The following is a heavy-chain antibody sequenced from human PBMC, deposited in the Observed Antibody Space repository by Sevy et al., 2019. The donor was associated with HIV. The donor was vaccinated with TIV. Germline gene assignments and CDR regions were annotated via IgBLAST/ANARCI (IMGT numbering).Heavy chain of an antibody. Sequence: GGSLRLSCRASGFKFGDYVMIWFRQAPGKGLDWVGFIRSKVYGETREYAAAVKGRVTISRDDSKGIAYLQMNSLKNEDTARYFCTRARYYYDSGSYYGMDVWGQGTTVTVSS. CDR1: GFKFGDYV. CDR3: TRARYYYDSGSYYGMDV. CDR2: IRSKVYGETR. D-gene: IGHD3-10*01. V-gene: IGHV3-49*03. J-gene: IGHJ6*02.